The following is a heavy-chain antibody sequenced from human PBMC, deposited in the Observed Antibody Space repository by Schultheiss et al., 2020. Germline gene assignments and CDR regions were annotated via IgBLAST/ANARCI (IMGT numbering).Heavy chain of an antibody. V-gene: IGHV4-39*07. Sequence: SETLSLTCTVSGGSISSGSYYWSWIRQPPGKGLEWIGEIYHSGSTYYNPSLKSRVTISVDTSKNQFSLKLSSVTAADTAVYYCARGLEGYCSSTSCYHFDYWGQGTLVTVSS. J-gene: IGHJ4*02. CDR1: GGSISSGSYY. CDR3: ARGLEGYCSSTSCYHFDY. CDR2: IYHSGST. D-gene: IGHD2-2*01.